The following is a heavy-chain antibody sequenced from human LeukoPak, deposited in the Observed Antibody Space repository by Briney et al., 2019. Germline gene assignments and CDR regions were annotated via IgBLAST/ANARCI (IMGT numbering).Heavy chain of an antibody. CDR3: ASVGVERATLDY. D-gene: IGHD2-15*01. J-gene: IGHJ4*02. CDR1: GGSISSRSCY. CDR2: IYYSGST. V-gene: IGHV4-39*01. Sequence: PSETLSLTCTVSGGSISSRSCYWGWIRQPPGKGLEWIGSIYYSGSTYYNPSLKSRVTISADTSKNQFSLKLSSVTAADTAVFYCASVGVERATLDYWGQGTLVTVSS.